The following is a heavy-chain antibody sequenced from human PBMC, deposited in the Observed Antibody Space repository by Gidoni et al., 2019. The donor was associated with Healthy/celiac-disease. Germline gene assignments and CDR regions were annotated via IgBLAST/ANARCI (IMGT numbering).Heavy chain of an antibody. J-gene: IGHJ4*02. CDR2: IYTSGST. CDR1: GGSISSGRYY. Sequence: QVQLQESGPGLVKPSQTLSLTCTVSGGSISSGRYYWSWIRQPAGKGLEWIGRIYTSGSTNYNPSLKSRVTISVDTSKNQFSLKLSSVTAADTAVYYCARDYESNSGSYFDYWGQGTLVTVSS. CDR3: ARDYESNSGSYFDY. D-gene: IGHD3-3*01. V-gene: IGHV4-61*02.